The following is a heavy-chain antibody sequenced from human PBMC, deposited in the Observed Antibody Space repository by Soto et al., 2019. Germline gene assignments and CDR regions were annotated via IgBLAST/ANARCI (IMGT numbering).Heavy chain of an antibody. Sequence: QVQLVQSGAEVKKPGSSVKVSCKASGGPFSTYTISWVRQAPGQGLEWMGRIIPILGVANYAQKFQGRVSITADKSPTTAYMELSSLRSEDTAMYYCAKVRGDADAEGYYFDFWGQGTLVTVSS. CDR3: AKVRGDADAEGYYFDF. CDR2: IIPILGVA. J-gene: IGHJ4*02. CDR1: GGPFSTYT. V-gene: IGHV1-69*02. D-gene: IGHD7-27*01.